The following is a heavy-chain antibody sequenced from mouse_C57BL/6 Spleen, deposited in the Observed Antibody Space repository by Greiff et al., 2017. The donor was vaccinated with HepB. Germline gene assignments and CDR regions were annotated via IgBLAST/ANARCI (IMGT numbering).Heavy chain of an antibody. CDR2: IYPGDGDT. V-gene: IGHV1-82*01. D-gene: IGHD1-1*01. Sequence: QVQLKQSGPELVKPGASVKISCKASGYAFSSSWMNWVKQRPGKGLEWIGRIYPGDGDTNYNGKFKGKATLTADKSSSAAYMQLSSLTSEDSAVYFCARSEYGRGYFDYWGQGTTLTVSS. J-gene: IGHJ2*01. CDR1: GYAFSSSW. CDR3: ARSEYGRGYFDY.